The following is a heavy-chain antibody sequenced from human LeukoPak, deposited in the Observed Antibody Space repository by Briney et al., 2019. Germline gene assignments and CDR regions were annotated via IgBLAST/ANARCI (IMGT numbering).Heavy chain of an antibody. D-gene: IGHD3-10*01. V-gene: IGHV1-8*01. CDR3: ARGIYGESNS. J-gene: IGHJ4*02. Sequence: ASAKVSCKASGYTFTSYDINWVRQATGQGLEWVGWMNPNSGNTGYAQKFQGRVSMTRNTSITTAYMELSSLISEDTAVYYCARGIYGESNSWGQGTLVTVSS. CDR1: GYTFTSYD. CDR2: MNPNSGNT.